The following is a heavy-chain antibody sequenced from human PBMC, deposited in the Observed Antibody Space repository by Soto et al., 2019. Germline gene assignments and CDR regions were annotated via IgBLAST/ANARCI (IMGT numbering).Heavy chain of an antibody. CDR1: GGTFSSYT. CDR3: ARDTVVVPAAISDYYYYGMDV. J-gene: IGHJ6*02. Sequence: QVQLVQSGAEVKKLGSSVKVSCKASGGTFSSYTISWVRQAPGQGLEWMGRIIPILGIANYAQKFQGRVTITADKSTSTAYMELSSLRSEDTAVYYCARDTVVVPAAISDYYYYGMDVWGQGTTVTVSS. D-gene: IGHD2-2*01. CDR2: IIPILGIA. V-gene: IGHV1-69*08.